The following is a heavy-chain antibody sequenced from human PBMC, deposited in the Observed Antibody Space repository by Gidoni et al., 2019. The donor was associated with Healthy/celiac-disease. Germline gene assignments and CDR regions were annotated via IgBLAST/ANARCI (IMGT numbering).Heavy chain of an antibody. J-gene: IGHJ4*02. V-gene: IGHV3-7*01. CDR1: GFNFGAHW. CDR3: TRGHN. Sequence: EVQLVESGGALVQSGGSLRLSCAASGFNFGAHWMGWARQAPVKRLEWVAYISPDGCDKDHVASLKGRFTISRDNANNSLYLQLNILRSEDTAVYYCTRGHNWGQGTLVTVSS. CDR2: ISPDGCDK.